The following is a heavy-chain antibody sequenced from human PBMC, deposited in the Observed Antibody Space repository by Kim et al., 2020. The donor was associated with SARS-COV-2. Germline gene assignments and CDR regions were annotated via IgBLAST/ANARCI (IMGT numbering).Heavy chain of an antibody. V-gene: IGHV3-74*01. CDR3: ARGTFQQGFDP. J-gene: IGHJ5*02. CDR2: INSDGGDT. Sequence: GGSLRLSCEASGFTFSNYWMNWVRQGPGKGLVWVSRINSDGGDTHYADSVKGRFTISRDNAENTLHLQLNRLGVEDTAIYYCARGTFQQGFDPWGQGTLVPVSS. CDR1: GFTFSNYW.